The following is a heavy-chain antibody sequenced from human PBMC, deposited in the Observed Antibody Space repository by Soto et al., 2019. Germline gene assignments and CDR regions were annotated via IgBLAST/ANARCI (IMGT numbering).Heavy chain of an antibody. CDR2: ISGSGGST. CDR1: GFTFSSYA. J-gene: IGHJ3*02. V-gene: IGHV3-23*01. Sequence: LSLSCVASGFTFSSYAMSSVRQAPGKGLEWVSAISGSGGSTYYADSVKGRFTISRDNSKNTLYLQMNSLRAEDTAVYYCAKDVWTRQLVPRIDIWGQGTMVTVSS. CDR3: AKDVWTRQLVPRIDI. D-gene: IGHD6-13*01.